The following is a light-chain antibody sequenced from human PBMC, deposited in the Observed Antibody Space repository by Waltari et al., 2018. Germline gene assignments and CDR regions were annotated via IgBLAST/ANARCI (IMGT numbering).Light chain of an antibody. V-gene: IGKV2-30*02. Sequence: DAVLTQSPLSLPATLGQPASIPCKSSQSLVHRGGNTYLNWFQQRPGQSPRRLIYKVSTRDSGVPDRFSGSGSGTDFTLKISRVEAEDFGVYYCLQDYNYPWTFGQGTKVEIK. CDR1: QSLVHRGGNTY. CDR2: KVS. J-gene: IGKJ1*01. CDR3: LQDYNYPWT.